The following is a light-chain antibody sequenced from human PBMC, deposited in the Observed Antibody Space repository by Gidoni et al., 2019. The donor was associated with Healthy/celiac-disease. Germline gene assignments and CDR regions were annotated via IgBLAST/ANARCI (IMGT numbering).Light chain of an antibody. CDR1: QSISSY. J-gene: IGKJ3*01. CDR3: QQSYSTLFT. V-gene: IGKV1-39*01. CDR2: AAS. Sequence: DIQMTKSPSSLSASVGDRVTITCRASQSISSYLNWYQQKPGKAPKLLIYAASSLQSGVPSRFSGSGSGTDFTLTISSLQPEDFATYYCQQSYSTLFTFXPXTKVEIK.